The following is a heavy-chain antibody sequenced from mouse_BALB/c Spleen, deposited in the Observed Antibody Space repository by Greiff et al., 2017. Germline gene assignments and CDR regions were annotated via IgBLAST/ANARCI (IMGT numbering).Heavy chain of an antibody. CDR1: GYTFTSYW. V-gene: IGHV1-87*01. CDR2: IYPGDGDT. Sequence: VQLQQSGAELARPGASVKLSCKASGYTFTSYWMQWVKQRPGQGLEWIGAIYPGDGDTRYTQKFKGKATLTADKSSSTAYMQLSSLASEDSAVYYCARELDFDYWGQGTTLTVSS. CDR3: ARELDFDY. J-gene: IGHJ2*01.